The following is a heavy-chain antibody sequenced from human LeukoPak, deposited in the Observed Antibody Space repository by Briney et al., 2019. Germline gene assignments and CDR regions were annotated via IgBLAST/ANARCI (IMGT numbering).Heavy chain of an antibody. D-gene: IGHD3-16*02. CDR1: GGSISSGGYY. CDR2: IYHSGRT. CDR3: ARESGYDYVWGSYRH. Sequence: PSETLSLTCTVSGGSISSGGYYWSWIRQPPGKGLEWIGYIYHSGRTYYNPSLKSRVTISVDRSKNQFSLKLSSVTAADTAVYYCARESGYDYVWGSYRHWGQGTLVTVSS. J-gene: IGHJ4*02. V-gene: IGHV4-30-2*01.